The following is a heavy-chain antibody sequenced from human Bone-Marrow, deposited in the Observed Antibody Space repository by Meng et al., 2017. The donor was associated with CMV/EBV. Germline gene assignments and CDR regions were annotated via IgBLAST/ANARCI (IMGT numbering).Heavy chain of an antibody. D-gene: IGHD4-23*01. CDR1: GFTLNNAW. V-gene: IGHV3-15*01. J-gene: IGHJ4*02. Sequence: GGSLRLSCAVSGFTLNNAWMSWVRQTPGKGLEWVGRIKSKIDGGATDYAAAVKGRFTISTDDSGTTLYLQMNSLKTDDTAVYYCTIEPYGGKSFRDWGQGTLVTVSS. CDR2: IKSKIDGGAT. CDR3: TIEPYGGKSFRD.